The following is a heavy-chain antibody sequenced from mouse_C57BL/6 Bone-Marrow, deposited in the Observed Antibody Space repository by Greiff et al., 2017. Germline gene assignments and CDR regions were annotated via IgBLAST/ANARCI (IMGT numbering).Heavy chain of an antibody. D-gene: IGHD2-2*01. V-gene: IGHV1-26*01. Sequence: EVQLQQSGPELVKPGASVKISCKASGYTFTDYYMNWVKQSHGKSLEWIGDINPNNGGTSYNQKFKGKATLTVDKSSSTAYMELRSLTSEDSAVYYCATYGYDLYFDYWGQGTTLTVSS. CDR3: ATYGYDLYFDY. CDR2: INPNNGGT. J-gene: IGHJ2*01. CDR1: GYTFTDYY.